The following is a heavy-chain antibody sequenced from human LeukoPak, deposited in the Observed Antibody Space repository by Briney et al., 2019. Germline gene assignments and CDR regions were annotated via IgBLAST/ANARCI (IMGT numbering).Heavy chain of an antibody. CDR1: GSSINSGYY. Sequence: PSETLSLTCIVSGSSINSGYYWGWIRQPPGKGLEWIGTISGRGSTYNNPSLKSRVTISVDTSKNQLSLKLTSVTAADTAVYYCARLPGASRPRYYFDYWGQGTLVTVSS. CDR3: ARLPGASRPRYYFDY. V-gene: IGHV4-38-2*02. CDR2: ISGRGST. D-gene: IGHD6-6*01. J-gene: IGHJ4*02.